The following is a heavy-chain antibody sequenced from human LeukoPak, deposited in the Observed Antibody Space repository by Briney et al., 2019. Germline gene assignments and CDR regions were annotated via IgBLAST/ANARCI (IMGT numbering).Heavy chain of an antibody. Sequence: ASVKVSCKPSGYTFANYAITWVRQAPGQGLEYMGWISVDNGDTNDAQMLQGRVTMTTDTSTNTAYMELRGLRSDDTAVYYCARANCAGDCYLKHWNQGTLVTVYS. CDR1: GYTFANYA. CDR3: ARANCAGDCYLKH. D-gene: IGHD2-21*02. CDR2: ISVDNGDT. V-gene: IGHV1-18*01. J-gene: IGHJ4*02.